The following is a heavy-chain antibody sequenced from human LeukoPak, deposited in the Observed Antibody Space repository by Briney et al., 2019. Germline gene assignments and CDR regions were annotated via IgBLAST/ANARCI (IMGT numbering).Heavy chain of an antibody. CDR3: AKSLWASYYDFWSATTGFDY. CDR2: ISGSGGST. CDR1: GFIFSSDA. V-gene: IGHV3-23*01. Sequence: GGSLRLSCAASGFIFSSDAMSWVRQAPGKGLEWVSAISGSGGSTYYADSVRGRFTISRDNSKNTLYLQMNSLRAEDTAVYYCAKSLWASYYDFWSATTGFDYWGQGTLVTVSS. D-gene: IGHD3-3*01. J-gene: IGHJ4*02.